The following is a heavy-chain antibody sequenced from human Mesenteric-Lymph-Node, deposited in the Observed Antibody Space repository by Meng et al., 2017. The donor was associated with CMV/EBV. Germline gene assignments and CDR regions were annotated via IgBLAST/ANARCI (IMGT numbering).Heavy chain of an antibody. V-gene: IGHV4-59*12. J-gene: IGHJ6*02. CDR3: ARDRVRYSDDYYYYGMDV. CDR1: GGSINSYY. CDR2: IYYSGST. D-gene: IGHD3-9*01. Sequence: GSLRLSCTVSGGSINSYYWSWIRQPPGKGLEWIGYIYYSGSTNYNPSLKSRVTISVDTSKNQFSLKLRSVTAADTAVYYCARDRVRYSDDYYYYGMDVWGQGTTVTVSS.